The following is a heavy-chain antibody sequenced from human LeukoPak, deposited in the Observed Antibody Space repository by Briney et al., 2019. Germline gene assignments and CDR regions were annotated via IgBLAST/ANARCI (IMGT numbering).Heavy chain of an antibody. Sequence: SETLSLTCTVSGGSISSYYWSWIRQPPGKGLEWIGYIYYSGSTNYNPSLKSRVTISVDASKNQFSLKLSSVTAADTAVYYCARDRGDILTYFDYWGQGTLVTVSS. CDR3: ARDRGDILTYFDY. CDR1: GGSISSYY. CDR2: IYYSGST. J-gene: IGHJ4*02. V-gene: IGHV4-59*01. D-gene: IGHD3-9*01.